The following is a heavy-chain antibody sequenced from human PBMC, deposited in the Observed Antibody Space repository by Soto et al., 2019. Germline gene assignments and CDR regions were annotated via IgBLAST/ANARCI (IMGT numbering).Heavy chain of an antibody. CDR1: GFTFSSYA. J-gene: IGHJ4*02. CDR3: AKDLSPAARLLYFDY. Sequence: GGSLRLSCAASGFTFSSYAMSWVRQAPGKGLGWVSAISGSGGSTYYADSVKGRFTISRDNSKNTLYLQMNSLRAEDTAVYYCAKDLSPAARLLYFDYWGQGTLVTVSS. D-gene: IGHD6-6*01. CDR2: ISGSGGST. V-gene: IGHV3-23*01.